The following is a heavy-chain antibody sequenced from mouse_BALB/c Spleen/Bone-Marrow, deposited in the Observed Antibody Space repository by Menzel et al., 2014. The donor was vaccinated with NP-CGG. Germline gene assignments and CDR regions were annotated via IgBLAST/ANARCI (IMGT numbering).Heavy chain of an antibody. J-gene: IGHJ4*01. Sequence: DLVKPGASVKLSCKASGYTFTNYWINWIKQRPGHGLQWIGRIAPGSGSTYYNEMFKGKATLTVDTSSSTAYIQLSSLSSEDSAVYFCARGIYYGNCVYAMDYWGQGTSVTVSS. CDR1: GYTFTNYW. CDR3: ARGIYYGNCVYAMDY. V-gene: IGHV1S41*01. CDR2: IAPGSGST. D-gene: IGHD2-1*01.